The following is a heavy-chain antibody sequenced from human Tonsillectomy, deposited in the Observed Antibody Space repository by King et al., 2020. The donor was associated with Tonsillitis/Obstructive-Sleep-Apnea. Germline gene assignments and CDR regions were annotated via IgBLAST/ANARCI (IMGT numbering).Heavy chain of an antibody. V-gene: IGHV1-2*02. D-gene: IGHD3-22*01. Sequence: VQLVESGAEVKKPGASVKVSCKASGYTFTGYYMHWVRQAPGQGLEWMGWINPNSGGTNSAQRFQGRVTMTRDTSISTAYMELSRLRSDDTAVYYCARILADYYDSSGYYPPFDSWGQGTLVTVSS. CDR2: INPNSGGT. J-gene: IGHJ4*02. CDR3: ARILADYYDSSGYYPPFDS. CDR1: GYTFTGYY.